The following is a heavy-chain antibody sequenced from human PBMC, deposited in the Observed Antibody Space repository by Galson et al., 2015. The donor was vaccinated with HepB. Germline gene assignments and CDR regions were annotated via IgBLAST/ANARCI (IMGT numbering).Heavy chain of an antibody. J-gene: IGHJ4*02. Sequence: SLRLSCAASGFTFSSYAMSWVRQAPGKGLEWVSAISGSGGRTYYADSEKGRFTISRDNAKNTLYLQMNSRRAEDTAVYYCAKEKYYDIFSRSPPVDYWGQGTLVTVSS. CDR3: AKEKYYDIFSRSPPVDY. CDR2: ISGSGGRT. CDR1: GFTFSSYA. V-gene: IGHV3-23*01. D-gene: IGHD3-9*01.